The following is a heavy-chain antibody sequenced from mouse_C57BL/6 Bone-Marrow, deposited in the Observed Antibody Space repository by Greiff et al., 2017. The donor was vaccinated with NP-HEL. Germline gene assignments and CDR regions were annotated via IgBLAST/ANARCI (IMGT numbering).Heavy chain of an antibody. J-gene: IGHJ4*01. V-gene: IGHV6-6*01. D-gene: IGHD1-1*01. CDR2: IRNKANNHAT. Sequence: EVKLMESGGGLVQPGGSMKLSCAASGFTFSDAWMDWVRQSPEKGLEWVAEIRNKANNHATYYAESVKGRFTISRDDSKSSVYLQMNSLRAEDTGSYYCTRSITTVVATDAMDYWGQGTSVTVSS. CDR3: TRSITTVVATDAMDY. CDR1: GFTFSDAW.